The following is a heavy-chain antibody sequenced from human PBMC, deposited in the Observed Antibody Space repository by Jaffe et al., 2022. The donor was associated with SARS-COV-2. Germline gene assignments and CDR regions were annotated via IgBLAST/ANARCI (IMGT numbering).Heavy chain of an antibody. Sequence: QLQLQESGPGLVKPSETLSLTCTVSGGSISSSSYYWGWIRQPPGKGLEWIGSIYYSGSTYYNPSLKSRVTISVDTSKNQFSLKLSSVTAADTAVYYCARHRYRDFDWLPILNWFDPWGQGTLVTVSS. V-gene: IGHV4-39*01. J-gene: IGHJ5*02. CDR3: ARHRYRDFDWLPILNWFDP. CDR2: IYYSGST. D-gene: IGHD3-9*01. CDR1: GGSISSSSYY.